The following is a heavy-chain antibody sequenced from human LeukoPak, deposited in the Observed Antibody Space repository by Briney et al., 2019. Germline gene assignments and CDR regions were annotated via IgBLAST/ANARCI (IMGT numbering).Heavy chain of an antibody. V-gene: IGHV3-21*01. Sequence: GGSLRLSCAASGFTFSSYSMNWVRHAPGKGLEWVSSISSSSSYIYYADSVKGRFTISRDNAKNSLYLQMNSLRAEDTAVYYCAREGRYDSSEAFDYWGQGTLVTVSS. CDR1: GFTFSSYS. D-gene: IGHD3-22*01. J-gene: IGHJ4*02. CDR3: AREGRYDSSEAFDY. CDR2: ISSSSSYI.